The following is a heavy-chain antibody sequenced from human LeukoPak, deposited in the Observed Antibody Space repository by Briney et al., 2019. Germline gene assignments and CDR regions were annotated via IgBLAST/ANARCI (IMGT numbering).Heavy chain of an antibody. V-gene: IGHV4-61*08. D-gene: IGHD3-3*01. J-gene: IGHJ4*02. CDR3: ARAKRTRFLEWISPFDY. Sequence: SETLSLTCTVSGGSISSGGYYWSWIRQHPGKGLEWIGYIYYSGSTNYNPSLKSRVAISVDTSKNQFSLKLSSVTAADTAVYYCARAKRTRFLEWISPFDYWGQGTLVTVSS. CDR1: GGSISSGGYY. CDR2: IYYSGST.